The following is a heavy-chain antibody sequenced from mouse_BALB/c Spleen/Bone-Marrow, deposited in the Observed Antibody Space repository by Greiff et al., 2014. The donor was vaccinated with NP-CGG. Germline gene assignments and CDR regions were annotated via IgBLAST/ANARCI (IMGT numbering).Heavy chain of an antibody. V-gene: IGHV3-8*02. CDR1: GDSITGGY. CDR3: ATYDGYCFDY. Sequence: DVKLVESGPSLVKPSQTLSLTCSVTGDSITGGYWNWNRKFPGNKLEYMGYISYSGNTYYNPSLKSRISITRDTSKNQYYLQLNSVTTEDTATYYCATYDGYCFDYWGQGTTLTVSS. J-gene: IGHJ2*01. D-gene: IGHD2-3*01. CDR2: ISYSGNT.